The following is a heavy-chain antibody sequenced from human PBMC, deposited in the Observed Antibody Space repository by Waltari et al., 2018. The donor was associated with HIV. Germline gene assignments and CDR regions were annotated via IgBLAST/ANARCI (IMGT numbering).Heavy chain of an antibody. J-gene: IGHJ6*02. CDR1: GFTFDDYS. CDR2: ISWNSGAI. CDR3: VKDVRHLRGMDV. D-gene: IGHD3-3*02. Sequence: EVQLVESGGGLVQPGRSLRLSCAASGFTFDDYSMHWVRQVPGKGLEWVSCISWNSGAIGYADSGKGRFTISRDNAKNSVYLQMNSLRAEDTALYYCVKDVRHLRGMDVWGQGTTVTVSS. V-gene: IGHV3-9*01.